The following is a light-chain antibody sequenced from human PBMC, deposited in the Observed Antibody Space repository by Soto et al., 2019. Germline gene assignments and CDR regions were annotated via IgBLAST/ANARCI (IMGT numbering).Light chain of an antibody. CDR1: ESIRSD. CDR3: QQYHDWPTIT. J-gene: IGKJ5*01. Sequence: EIVMTQSPDILSVPPGDRATLSCRASESIRSDLAWYQQKPGQAPRLLIFGGSIRAADIPARFSGSGSGTEFTLTIGTLQSEDFAIYYCQQYHDWPTITFGQGTRLEPK. V-gene: IGKV3-15*01. CDR2: GGS.